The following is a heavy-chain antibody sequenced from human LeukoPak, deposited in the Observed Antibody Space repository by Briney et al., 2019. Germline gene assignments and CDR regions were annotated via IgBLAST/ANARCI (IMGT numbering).Heavy chain of an antibody. V-gene: IGHV4-4*07. D-gene: IGHD2-2*02. CDR2: IYASGST. J-gene: IGHJ3*01. CDR3: ARSRCYNCAFDF. Sequence: SETLSLTCTVSGGSISSYYWSWILQPAGKGLELIGRIYASGSTNYNPSLKSRVTMSVDTSENQFSLKLSSVTAADTAVYYCARSRCYNCAFDFWGQGTMVTVSS. CDR1: GGSISSYY.